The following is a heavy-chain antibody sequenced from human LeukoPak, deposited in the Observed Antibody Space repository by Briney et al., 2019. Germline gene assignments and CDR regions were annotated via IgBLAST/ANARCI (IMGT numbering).Heavy chain of an antibody. Sequence: SETLSLTCAVYGGSFSGYYWSWIRQPPGKGLEWIGEINHSGSTNYNPSLKSRVTISVDTSKNQFSLKLSSVTAADTAVYYCARVRGTRSPYYFDYWGQGTLVTVSS. CDR3: ARVRGTRSPYYFDY. J-gene: IGHJ4*02. V-gene: IGHV4-34*01. CDR2: INHSGST. CDR1: GGSFSGYY. D-gene: IGHD1-14*01.